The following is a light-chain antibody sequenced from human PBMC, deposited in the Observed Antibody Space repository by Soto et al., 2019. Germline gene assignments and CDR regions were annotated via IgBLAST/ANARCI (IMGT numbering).Light chain of an antibody. CDR3: QHSTTWT. V-gene: IGKV1-39*01. CDR2: AAS. J-gene: IGKJ1*01. Sequence: DIQITQSPSSLSASVGDRVTITCRASQSISSYLNWYQQKPGKAPKLLIYAASSLQSGVPSRFSGSGSETDFTLTISSLQPEDFATYSCQHSTTWTFGQGTKVDIK. CDR1: QSISSY.